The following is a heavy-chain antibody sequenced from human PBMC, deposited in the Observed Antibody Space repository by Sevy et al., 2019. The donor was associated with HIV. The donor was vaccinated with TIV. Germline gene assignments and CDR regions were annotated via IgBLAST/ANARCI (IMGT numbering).Heavy chain of an antibody. CDR1: GFTFSSYA. V-gene: IGHV3-23*01. D-gene: IGHD3-3*01. CDR3: AKGTHYDFWSGPDY. CDR2: ISGSGGST. Sequence: EGSLRLSCAASGFTFSSYAMSWVRQAPGKGLEWVSAISGSGGSTYYADSVKGRFTISRDNSKNTLYLQMNSLRAEDTAVCYCAKGTHYDFWSGPDYWGQGTLVTVYS. J-gene: IGHJ4*02.